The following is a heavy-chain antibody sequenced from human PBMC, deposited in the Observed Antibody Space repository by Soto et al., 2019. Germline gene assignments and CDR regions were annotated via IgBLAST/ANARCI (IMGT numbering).Heavy chain of an antibody. J-gene: IGHJ5*02. V-gene: IGHV4-31*03. CDR1: GGSISSGGYY. D-gene: IGHD2-15*01. Sequence: SETLSLTCTVSGGSISSGGYYWSWIRQHPGKGLEWIGYIYYSGSTYYNPSLKSRVTISVDTSKNQFSLKLSSVTAADTAVYYCARGGSPGYNWFDPWGQGTLVTVS. CDR3: ARGGSPGYNWFDP. CDR2: IYYSGST.